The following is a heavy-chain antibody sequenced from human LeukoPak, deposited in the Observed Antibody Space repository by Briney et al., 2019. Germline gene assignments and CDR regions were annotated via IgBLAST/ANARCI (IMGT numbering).Heavy chain of an antibody. J-gene: IGHJ5*02. D-gene: IGHD4-17*01. CDR1: GFTFSSYA. CDR2: ISGSGGST. V-gene: IGHV3-23*01. CDR3: AKLDYGDSGP. Sequence: GGSLRLSCAASGFTFSSYAMSWVRQAPGKGLEWVSAISGSGGSTYYADSGKGRFTIARDNSKNTLYLQMNSLSAEDQAVYYCAKLDYGDSGPWGPGTLVTVSS.